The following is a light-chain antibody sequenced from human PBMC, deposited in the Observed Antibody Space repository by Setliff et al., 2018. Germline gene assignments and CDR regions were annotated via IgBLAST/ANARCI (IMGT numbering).Light chain of an antibody. CDR1: SSDVGGYNY. V-gene: IGLV2-8*01. CDR2: EVS. J-gene: IGLJ1*01. Sequence: QSALPQPPSASGSPGQSVTISCTGTSSDVGGYNYVSWYQQHPGKAPKLMIYEVSKRPSGVPDRFSGSKSGNTASLTVSGLQAEDEADYYCSSYAGSTGKVFGTGTKVTVL. CDR3: SSYAGSTGKV.